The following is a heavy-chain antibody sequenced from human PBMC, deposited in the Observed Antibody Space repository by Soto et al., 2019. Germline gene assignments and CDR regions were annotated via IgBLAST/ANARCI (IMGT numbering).Heavy chain of an antibody. CDR1: GGSVSSGNYY. J-gene: IGHJ4*02. D-gene: IGHD3-22*01. CDR2: FYYTGSI. CDR3: ARSKFYSDGRKYSHLEY. Sequence: QVQLQESGPGLVKPSETLSLTCTVSGGSVSSGNYYWSWIRQPPGKGLEWIGYFYYTGSINYKPAHQSRVTLFIDAYKNQFSLRMSAVTGADTPVYYCARSKFYSDGRKYSHLEYCGQGTLVTASS. V-gene: IGHV4-61*01.